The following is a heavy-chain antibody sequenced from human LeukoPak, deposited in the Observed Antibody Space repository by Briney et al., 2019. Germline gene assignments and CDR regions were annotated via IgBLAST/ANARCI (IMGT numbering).Heavy chain of an antibody. D-gene: IGHD3-10*01. V-gene: IGHV3-33*01. J-gene: IGHJ4*02. CDR3: ARASGPFDY. CDR2: IWNDGSNK. CDR1: GFTFSVYG. Sequence: GGSLRLSCAASGFTFSVYGMHWVRQARAKGLEWVAVIWNDGSNKYYADSVKGRFTISRDNSKNTLYLQMNSLRAEDTAVYSCARASGPFDYWGQGTLVTVSS.